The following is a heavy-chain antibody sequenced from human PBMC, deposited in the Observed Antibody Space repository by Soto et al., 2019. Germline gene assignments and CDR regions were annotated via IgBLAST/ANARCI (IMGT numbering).Heavy chain of an antibody. D-gene: IGHD2-21*01. CDR1: GGSISSGGYY. CDR3: ARDAADWGFDY. V-gene: IGHV4-31*03. Sequence: QVQLQESGPGLVKPSQTLSLTCTVSGGSISSGGYYWSWLRQHPGKGLEWTGYIYYSGSTYYNPFLKSRVTISVDTSKNQFSLKLSSVTAADTAVYCCARDAADWGFDYWGQGTLVTVSS. CDR2: IYYSGST. J-gene: IGHJ4*02.